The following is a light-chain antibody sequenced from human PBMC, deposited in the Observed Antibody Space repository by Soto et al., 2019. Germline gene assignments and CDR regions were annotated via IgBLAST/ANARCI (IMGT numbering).Light chain of an antibody. Sequence: EIVLTQSPGTLSLSPGERATLSCRASQSVSSTYLAWYQQKPGQAPRLLIYGASSRATGIPDRFSGSGSGTDFTLTLSRLEPEDFAVYYCQQYDSSRLFGGGTKVEIK. CDR2: GAS. J-gene: IGKJ4*01. CDR3: QQYDSSRL. CDR1: QSVSSTY. V-gene: IGKV3-20*01.